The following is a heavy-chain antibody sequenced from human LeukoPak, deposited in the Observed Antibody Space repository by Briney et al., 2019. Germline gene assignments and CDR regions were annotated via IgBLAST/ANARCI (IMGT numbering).Heavy chain of an antibody. D-gene: IGHD6-19*01. V-gene: IGHV1-18*01. CDR2: ISAYNGNT. Sequence: ASVKVSCKASGYTFTSYGISWVRQAPGQGLEWMGWISAYNGNTNYAQKLQGRVTMTTDTSTSTAYMELRSLRSDDTAVYYCARDHSSGWFHDAFDIWGQGTMVTVSS. CDR1: GYTFTSYG. J-gene: IGHJ3*02. CDR3: ARDHSSGWFHDAFDI.